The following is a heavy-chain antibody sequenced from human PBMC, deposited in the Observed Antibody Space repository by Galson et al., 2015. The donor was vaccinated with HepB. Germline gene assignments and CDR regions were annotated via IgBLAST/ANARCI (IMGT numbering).Heavy chain of an antibody. J-gene: IGHJ6*02. CDR3: ARDGVVVPAAVPPRERYYYYGMDV. CDR2: ISSSSSTI. D-gene: IGHD2-2*01. Sequence: SLRLSCAASGFTVSSNYMSWVRQAPGKGLEWVSYISSSSSTIYYADSVKGRFTISRDNAKNSLYLQMNSLRAEDTAVYYCARDGVVVPAAVPPRERYYYYGMDVWGQGTTVTVSS. CDR1: GFTVSSNY. V-gene: IGHV3-48*01.